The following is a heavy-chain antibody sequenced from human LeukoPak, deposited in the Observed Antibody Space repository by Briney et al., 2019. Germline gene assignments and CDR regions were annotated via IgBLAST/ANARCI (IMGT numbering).Heavy chain of an antibody. CDR2: ISSSSSSTI. CDR3: ARGGRWLRFHWFDP. V-gene: IGHV3-48*01. D-gene: IGHD5-12*01. CDR1: GFTFSSYS. Sequence: PGGSLRLSCAASGFTFSSYSMNWVRQAPGKGLEWVSYISSSSSSTIYYADSVKGRFTISRDNAKNSLYLQMNSLRAEDTAVYYCARGGRWLRFHWFDPWGQGTLVTVSS. J-gene: IGHJ5*02.